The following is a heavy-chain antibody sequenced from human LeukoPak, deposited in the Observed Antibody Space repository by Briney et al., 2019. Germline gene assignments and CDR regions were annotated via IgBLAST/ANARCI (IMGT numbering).Heavy chain of an antibody. V-gene: IGHV4-61*02. CDR2: ISSSGST. CDR3: ARERIVVVPAAMVEGVNWFDP. CDR1: GDSISSGDYY. D-gene: IGHD2-2*01. J-gene: IGHJ5*02. Sequence: SQTLSLTCTVSGDSISSGDYYWSWIRQPAGKGLEWIGRISSSGSTNYNPSLKSRVTISVDTSKNQFSLKLSSVTAADTAVYYCARERIVVVPAAMVEGVNWFDPWGQGTLVTVSS.